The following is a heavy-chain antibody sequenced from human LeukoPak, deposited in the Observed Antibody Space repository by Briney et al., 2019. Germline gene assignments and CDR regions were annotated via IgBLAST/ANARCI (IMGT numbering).Heavy chain of an antibody. CDR1: GFTFSSYA. CDR3: AKTANPRLDSSSSDY. D-gene: IGHD6-6*01. Sequence: TGGSLRPSCAASGFTFSSYAMHWVRQAPGKGLEWVANIKLDGSATNYVDSVKGRFTISRDNAKNSLYLQMNSLRAEDTAVYYCAKTANPRLDSSSSDYWGQGTLVTVSS. V-gene: IGHV3-7*01. J-gene: IGHJ4*02. CDR2: IKLDGSAT.